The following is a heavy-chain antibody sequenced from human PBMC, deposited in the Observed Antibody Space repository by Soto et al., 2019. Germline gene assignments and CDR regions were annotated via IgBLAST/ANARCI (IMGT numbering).Heavy chain of an antibody. CDR3: ARDREAGYSFYYGMDV. J-gene: IGHJ6*02. CDR2: IYTSASI. D-gene: IGHD5-18*01. V-gene: IGHV4-4*07. CDR1: CADINTYS. Sequence: KSSETLSLTCSVSCADINTYSWTWIRQPAGKGLEWIGRIYTSASINYNPSLKGRVTLSVDTSTNQVSLRLASVTAADTAIYYCARDREAGYSFYYGMDVWGQGTTVTVSS.